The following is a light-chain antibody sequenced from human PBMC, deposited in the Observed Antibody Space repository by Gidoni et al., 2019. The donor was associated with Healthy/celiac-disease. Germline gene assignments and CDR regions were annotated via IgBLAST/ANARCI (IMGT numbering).Light chain of an antibody. CDR2: QDS. J-gene: IGLJ2*01. CDR3: QAWDSSTVV. Sequence: SYELPQPPSVSVSPGQTASITCPGDKLGDKYACWYQPKPGQSPVLVIYQDSKRPSGIPERFSGSNSGNTATLTISGTQAMDEADYYCQAWDSSTVVFGGGTKLTVL. V-gene: IGLV3-1*01. CDR1: KLGDKY.